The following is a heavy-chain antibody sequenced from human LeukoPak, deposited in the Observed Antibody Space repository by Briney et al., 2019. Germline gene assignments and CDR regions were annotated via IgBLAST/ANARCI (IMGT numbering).Heavy chain of an antibody. J-gene: IGHJ4*02. Sequence: PGGSLRLSCAASGLTFSGYWMHWVRQAPGKGLVWVSRINGDGSSTSYADSVKGRFTISRDNAENTLYLQMNSLGAEDTAVYYCARARNCSSGTCYKDYWGQGTLVTVSS. D-gene: IGHD2-15*01. CDR3: ARARNCSSGTCYKDY. V-gene: IGHV3-74*01. CDR2: INGDGSST. CDR1: GLTFSGYW.